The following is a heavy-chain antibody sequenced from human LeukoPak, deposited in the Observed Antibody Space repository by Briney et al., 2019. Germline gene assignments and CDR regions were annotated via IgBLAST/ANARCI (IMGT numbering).Heavy chain of an antibody. D-gene: IGHD3-22*01. CDR1: GYTFTSYY. Sequence: ASVKVSCKASGYTFTSYYMHCVRQAPGQGLEWMGIINPSGGSTSYAQKFQGRVTMTRDMSTSTVYMELSSLRSEDTAVYYCARSPLDSSGYFSVRYFDYWGQGTLVTVSS. CDR2: INPSGGST. CDR3: ARSPLDSSGYFSVRYFDY. J-gene: IGHJ4*02. V-gene: IGHV1-46*01.